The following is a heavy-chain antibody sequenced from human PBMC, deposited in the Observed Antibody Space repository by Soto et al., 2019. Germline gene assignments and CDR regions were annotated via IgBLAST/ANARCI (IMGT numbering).Heavy chain of an antibody. Sequence: GGSLRLSCSASGFVFGDYAVTWVRQAPGKGLEWVGVVRSETYGGSTEYAASVKGRFRISRDDSESIAYLQMTNLKTEDTAVYYCTRGRGTSGWYADYWGKGIRVTVS. D-gene: IGHD6-13*01. CDR3: TRGRGTSGWYADY. J-gene: IGHJ4*02. CDR2: VRSETYGGST. V-gene: IGHV3-49*04. CDR1: GFVFGDYA.